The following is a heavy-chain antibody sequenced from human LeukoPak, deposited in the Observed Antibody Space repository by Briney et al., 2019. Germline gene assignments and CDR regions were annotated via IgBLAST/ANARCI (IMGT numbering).Heavy chain of an antibody. CDR1: GYTLTGQY. J-gene: IGHJ4*02. Sequence: ALVKGSRKGSGYTLTGQYIHWVRPAPGPGPGGMGPIKPNRGGTNYAQKVQGRVTMTRDTSISTAYMELSRLRSDDTAVYYCARAGVGVRFLEWLHDYWGQGTLVTVSS. D-gene: IGHD3-3*01. V-gene: IGHV1-2*06. CDR2: IKPNRGGT. CDR3: ARAGVGVRFLEWLHDY.